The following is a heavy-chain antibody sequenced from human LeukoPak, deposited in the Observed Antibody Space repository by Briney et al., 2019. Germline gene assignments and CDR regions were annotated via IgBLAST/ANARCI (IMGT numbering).Heavy chain of an antibody. J-gene: IGHJ4*02. D-gene: IGHD3-10*01. CDR3: AKDNGRFGELSLFDY. Sequence: GGSLRLSCVASGFTFRSYGMHWVRQAPGKGLEWVTFIRYDGTDKYYADSVKGRFTISRDNSKNTLFLQMNSLRIEDTAVYYCAKDNGRFGELSLFDYWGQGTLVTVSS. CDR1: GFTFRSYG. CDR2: IRYDGTDK. V-gene: IGHV3-30*02.